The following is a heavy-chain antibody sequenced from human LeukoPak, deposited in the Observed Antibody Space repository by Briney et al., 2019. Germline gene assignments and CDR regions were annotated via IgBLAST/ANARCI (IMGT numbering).Heavy chain of an antibody. CDR3: AKGGGITMIRPYYFDY. CDR1: GFTFSSYA. V-gene: IGHV3-23*01. CDR2: ISGSGGST. Sequence: GGSLRLSCAASGFTFSSYAMSWVRQAPGKGLEWVSAISGSGGSTYYADSVKGRFTISRDNSKNTLYLQMNSLRAEDTAVYYCAKGGGITMIRPYYFDYWGQGTLVTVSS. J-gene: IGHJ4*02. D-gene: IGHD3-22*01.